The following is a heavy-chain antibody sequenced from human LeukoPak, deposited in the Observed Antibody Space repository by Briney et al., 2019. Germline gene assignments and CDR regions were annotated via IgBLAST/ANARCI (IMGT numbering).Heavy chain of an antibody. J-gene: IGHJ3*02. V-gene: IGHV4-39*07. CDR2: IYYRGNT. CDR3: AVYDSSGFDAFDI. Sequence: PSETLSLTCTVSGGSISSSTYYWGWIRQPPGKGLEWIGNIYYRGNTYYNPSLKSRVTISVDTSKNQFSLKLSSVTAADTAVYYCAVYDSSGFDAFDIWGQGTMVTVSS. CDR1: GGSISSSTYY. D-gene: IGHD3-22*01.